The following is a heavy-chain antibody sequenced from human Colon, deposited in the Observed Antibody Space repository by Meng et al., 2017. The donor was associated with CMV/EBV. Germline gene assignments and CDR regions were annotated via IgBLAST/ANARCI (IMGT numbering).Heavy chain of an antibody. CDR1: GFTFSSYG. Sequence: GESLKISCAASGFTFSSYGMHWVRQAPGKGLEWVAFIRYDGSNKYYADSGKGRFTISRDNSKNTLYLKMNSLRAEDTAVYYCAKDHSGYGAFDIWGQGTMVTVSS. D-gene: IGHD3-22*01. V-gene: IGHV3-30*02. CDR2: IRYDGSNK. CDR3: AKDHSGYGAFDI. J-gene: IGHJ3*02.